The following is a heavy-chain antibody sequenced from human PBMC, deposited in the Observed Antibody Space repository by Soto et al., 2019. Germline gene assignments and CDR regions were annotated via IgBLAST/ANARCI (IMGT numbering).Heavy chain of an antibody. Sequence: SLRLSCAASGFTFSSYSMNWVRQAPGKGLEWVSSISSSSSYIYYADSVKGRFTISRDNAKNSLYLQMNSLRAEDTAVYYCARDYEGYYDILTGYNDYWGQGTLVTVSS. D-gene: IGHD3-9*01. CDR2: ISSSSSYI. CDR1: GFTFSSYS. J-gene: IGHJ4*02. V-gene: IGHV3-21*01. CDR3: ARDYEGYYDILTGYNDY.